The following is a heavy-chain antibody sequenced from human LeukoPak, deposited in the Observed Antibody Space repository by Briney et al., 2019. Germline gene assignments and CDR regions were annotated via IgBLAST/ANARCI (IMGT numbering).Heavy chain of an antibody. CDR1: GGSISSGGYY. CDR2: IYYSGST. J-gene: IGHJ4*02. CDR3: ARVTVTPGRYYFDY. D-gene: IGHD4-17*01. V-gene: IGHV4-31*03. Sequence: PSQTLSLTCTVSGGSISSGGYYWSWIRQHPGKGLEWIGYIYYSGSTYYNPSLESRVTISVDTSKNQFSLKLSSVTAADTAVYYCARVTVTPGRYYFDYWGQGTLVTVSS.